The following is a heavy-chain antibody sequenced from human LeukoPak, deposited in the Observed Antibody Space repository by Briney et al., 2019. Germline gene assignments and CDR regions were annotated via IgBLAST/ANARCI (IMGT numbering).Heavy chain of an antibody. D-gene: IGHD3-22*01. V-gene: IGHV3-15*01. J-gene: IGHJ4*02. CDR1: GFTFSNAW. Sequence: GGSLRLSCAASGFTFSNAWMSWVRQAPGKGLELVGRIKSNLDGGTADYAAPVKGRFSISRDDSKNTLYLQMNSLKTEDTAFYYCTSHRHSAGYSDYWGQGTLVTVSS. CDR2: IKSNLDGGTA. CDR3: TSHRHSAGYSDY.